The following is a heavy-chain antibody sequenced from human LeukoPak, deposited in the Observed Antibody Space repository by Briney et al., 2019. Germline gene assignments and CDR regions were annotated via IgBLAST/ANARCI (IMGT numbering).Heavy chain of an antibody. V-gene: IGHV3-21*01. J-gene: IGHJ4*02. CDR3: SRSAYYDGSGNYYDY. Sequence: PGGSLRLSCAGSGFTFSSYSMNWVRQAPGKGLEWVSSITSSSSYKYYADSVKGRFTISRDNAKNSLYLQMNSLRAEDTAVYYCSRSAYYDGSGNYYDYWGQGTLVTVSS. CDR2: ITSSSSYK. CDR1: GFTFSSYS. D-gene: IGHD3-22*01.